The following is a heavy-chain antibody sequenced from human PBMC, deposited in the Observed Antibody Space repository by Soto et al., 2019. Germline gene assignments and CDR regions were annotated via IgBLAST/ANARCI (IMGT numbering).Heavy chain of an antibody. CDR1: GYTFTSYG. CDR3: ARDLRWFYLIVVVHPLDD. Sequence: ASVKVSCKASGYTFTSYGISWVRQAPGQGLEWMGWISAYNGNTNYAQKLQGRVTMTTDTSTSTAYMELRSLRSDDTAVYYCARDLRWFYLIVVVHPLDDWGQGTLVTVSS. CDR2: ISAYNGNT. D-gene: IGHD3-22*01. J-gene: IGHJ4*02. V-gene: IGHV1-18*01.